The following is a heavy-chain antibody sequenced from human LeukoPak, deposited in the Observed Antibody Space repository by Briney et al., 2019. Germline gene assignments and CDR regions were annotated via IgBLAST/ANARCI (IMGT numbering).Heavy chain of an antibody. V-gene: IGHV1-2*02. CDR3: ARDNGPELENWFDP. CDR1: GYTFTGYY. Sequence: ASVKVSCKASGYTFTGYYLHWVRQAPGQGLEWMGWINPNSGGTNYAQNFQGRVTMTRDTSISTAYMELSRLRSDDTAVYYCARDNGPELENWFDPWGQGTLVTVSS. D-gene: IGHD1-1*01. J-gene: IGHJ5*02. CDR2: INPNSGGT.